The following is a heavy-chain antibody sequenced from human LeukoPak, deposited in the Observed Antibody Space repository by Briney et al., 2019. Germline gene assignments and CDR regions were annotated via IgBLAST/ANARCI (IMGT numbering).Heavy chain of an antibody. V-gene: IGHV3-9*01. CDR1: GFTFDDYA. CDR3: AKADRITMIVVVTYFGY. D-gene: IGHD3-22*01. J-gene: IGHJ4*01. Sequence: GGSLRLSCAASGFTFDDYAMHWVRQAPGKGLEWVSGISWNSGSIGYADSVKGRFTISRDNSKNTLYLQMNSLRAEDTAVYYCAKADRITMIVVVTYFGYWGHGTLVTVSS. CDR2: ISWNSGSI.